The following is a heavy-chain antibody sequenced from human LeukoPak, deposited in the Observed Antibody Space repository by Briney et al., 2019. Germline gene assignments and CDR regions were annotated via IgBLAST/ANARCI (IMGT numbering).Heavy chain of an antibody. J-gene: IGHJ4*02. Sequence: SETLSLTCTVSGGSISSSSYYWGWIRQPPGKGLEWIGSIYYSGSTYYNPSLKSRVTISVDTSKNQFSLKLSSVTAADTAVYYCARADVLLWFGESRGFDYWGQGTLVTVSS. CDR3: ARADVLLWFGESRGFDY. CDR1: GGSISSSSYY. V-gene: IGHV4-39*07. CDR2: IYYSGST. D-gene: IGHD3-10*01.